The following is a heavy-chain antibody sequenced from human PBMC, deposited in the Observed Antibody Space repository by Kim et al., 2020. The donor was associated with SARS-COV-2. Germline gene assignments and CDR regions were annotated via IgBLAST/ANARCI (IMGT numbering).Heavy chain of an antibody. Sequence: SQTLSLTRAISGDSVSSNSAAWNWIRQSPSRGLEWLGRTYYRSKWYNDYAVSVKSRITINPDTSKNQFSLQLNSVTPEDTAVYYCARERHSSSWTQTRRYFDYWGQGTLVTVSS. V-gene: IGHV6-1*01. D-gene: IGHD6-13*01. CDR3: ARERHSSSWTQTRRYFDY. CDR2: TYYRSKWYN. CDR1: GDSVSSNSAA. J-gene: IGHJ4*02.